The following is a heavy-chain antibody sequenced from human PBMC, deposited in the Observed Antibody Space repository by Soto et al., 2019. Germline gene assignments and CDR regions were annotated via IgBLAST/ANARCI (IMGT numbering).Heavy chain of an antibody. CDR1: GFTFSSYG. D-gene: IGHD3-22*01. CDR3: ARDQRGHYYDSSGYPYY. J-gene: IGHJ4*02. Sequence: LRLSCAASGFTFSSYGMHWVRQAPGKGLEWVAVIWYDGSNKYYADSVKGRFTISRDNSKNTLYLQMNSLRAEDTAVYYCARDQRGHYYDSSGYPYYWGRGTLVTVSS. V-gene: IGHV3-33*01. CDR2: IWYDGSNK.